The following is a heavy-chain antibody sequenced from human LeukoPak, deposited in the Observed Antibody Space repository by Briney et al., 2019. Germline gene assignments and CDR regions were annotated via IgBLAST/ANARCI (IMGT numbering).Heavy chain of an antibody. D-gene: IGHD4-17*01. CDR1: GYTFTGYY. J-gene: IGHJ4*02. CDR2: INPNSGGT. CDR3: AFSNYRDYVSGY. V-gene: IGHV1-2*02. Sequence: ASVKVSCKASGYTFTGYYMHWVRQAPGQGLEWMGWINPNSGGTNYAQKFQGRFTMTRDTSISTAYMELSRLRADDTAVYYCAFSNYRDYVSGYWGQGNLLTVSS.